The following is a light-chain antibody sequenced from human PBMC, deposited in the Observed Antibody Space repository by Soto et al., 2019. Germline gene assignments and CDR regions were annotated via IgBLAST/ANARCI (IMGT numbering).Light chain of an antibody. Sequence: EIVLTQSPGTLSLSLGERATLSCRASQSVTSSYLAWYQQKPGQAPRLLIYGASTRATGIPARFSGSGSGTDFTLTVTRLESEDFAVYYCQHYGGSMYSFGQGTKLEIK. CDR1: QSVTSSY. J-gene: IGKJ2*03. CDR2: GAS. CDR3: QHYGGSMYS. V-gene: IGKV3-20*01.